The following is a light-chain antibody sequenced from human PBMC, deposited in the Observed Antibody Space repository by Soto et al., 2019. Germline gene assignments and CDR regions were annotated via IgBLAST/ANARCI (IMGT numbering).Light chain of an antibody. CDR1: QSVSNNY. CDR2: GVS. CDR3: QHYGSSPRT. J-gene: IGKJ1*01. Sequence: EIVLTQSPGTLSLPPGERATLSCRASQSVSNNYLAWYQHKPGQAPRLLTYGVSSRATGIPDRFSGSGSGTDFTLTVGRLEPEDFAVYYCQHYGSSPRTFGQGTKVDIK. V-gene: IGKV3-20*01.